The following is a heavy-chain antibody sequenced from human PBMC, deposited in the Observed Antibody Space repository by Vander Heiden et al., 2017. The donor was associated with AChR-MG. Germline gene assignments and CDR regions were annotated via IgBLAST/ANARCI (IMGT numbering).Heavy chain of an antibody. CDR1: GFPFSDYY. V-gene: IGHV3-11*01. CDR3: ASGSSDYYGMDV. D-gene: IGHD2-2*01. J-gene: IGHJ6*02. Sequence: QVQLVESGDGLVSPAGSLRFPCPASGFPFSDYYMSWIRQAPGKGLEWVSYISSSGSTIYYADSVKGRFTISRDNAKNSLYLQMNSLRAEDTAVYYCASGSSDYYGMDVWGQGTTVTVSS. CDR2: ISSSGSTI.